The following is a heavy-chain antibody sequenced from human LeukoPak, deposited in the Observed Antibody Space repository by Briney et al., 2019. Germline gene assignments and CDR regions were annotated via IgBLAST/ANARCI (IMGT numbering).Heavy chain of an antibody. V-gene: IGHV3-48*03. CDR2: ISSSGSTI. J-gene: IGHJ4*02. D-gene: IGHD3-16*02. CDR3: AKQDYVWGSYRTALDY. Sequence: GGSLRLSCAASGFTFTSYEMNWVRQAPGKGLEWVAYISSSGSTIYYADSVRGRFTISRDNAKNSLYLKMNSLRAEDTAVYCCAKQDYVWGSYRTALDYWGQGTLVTVSS. CDR1: GFTFTSYE.